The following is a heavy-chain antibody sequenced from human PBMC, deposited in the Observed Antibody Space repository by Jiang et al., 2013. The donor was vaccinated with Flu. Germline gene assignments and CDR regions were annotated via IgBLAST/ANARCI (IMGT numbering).Heavy chain of an antibody. CDR3: ARHTRLLGLGGFDY. J-gene: IGHJ4*02. V-gene: IGHV4-39*01. D-gene: IGHD3-16*01. Sequence: IRQPPGKGRGVDWEYLLYGSTYYNRTLKSRVTISVDTSKNQFSLKLSSVTAADTAVYYCARHTRLLGLGGFDYWGQGTLVTVSS. CDR2: LLYGST.